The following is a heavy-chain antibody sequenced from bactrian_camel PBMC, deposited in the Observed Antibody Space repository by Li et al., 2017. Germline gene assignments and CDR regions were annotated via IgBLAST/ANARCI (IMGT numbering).Heavy chain of an antibody. CDR1: GYTYC. Sequence: ESGGGSVQTGGSLRLSCVASGYTYCMAWFRQVPEKEREAVATIHPDSSPGYTDSVEGRFTMSADNAKNTLFLQMDMLKTEDTATYYCVVNSGSNCQSPYWGRGTQVTVS. CDR2: IHPDSSP. CDR3: VVNSGSNCQSPY. V-gene: IGHV3S53*01. J-gene: IGHJ4*01. D-gene: IGHD2*01.